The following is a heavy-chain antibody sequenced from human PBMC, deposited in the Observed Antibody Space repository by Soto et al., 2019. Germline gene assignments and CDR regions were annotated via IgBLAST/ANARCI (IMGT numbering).Heavy chain of an antibody. J-gene: IGHJ4*02. CDR3: ARDPYCSSTSCAGFDY. Sequence: EVQLVESGGGLVKPGGSLRLSCAAYGFTFSSYSMNWVRQAPGKGLEWVSSISSSSSYIYYEDSVKGRFTISRDNAKNSLYLQMNSLRAEDTAVYYCARDPYCSSTSCAGFDYWGQGTLVTVS. CDR1: GFTFSSYS. CDR2: ISSSSSYI. V-gene: IGHV3-21*01. D-gene: IGHD2-2*01.